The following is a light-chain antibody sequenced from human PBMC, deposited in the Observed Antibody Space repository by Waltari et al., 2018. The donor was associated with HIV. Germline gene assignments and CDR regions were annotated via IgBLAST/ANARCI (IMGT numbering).Light chain of an antibody. Sequence: EIVLTQSPATLSLSPGERATLSCRASQSISSYLAWYQQKPGQSPRLLIYDATNRAAGIPARFSGRGSGTDFTLTISSLEPEDFAVYYCQQRYNWPPPTFGGGTKVEIK. CDR3: QQRYNWPPPT. CDR2: DAT. V-gene: IGKV3-11*01. CDR1: QSISSY. J-gene: IGKJ4*01.